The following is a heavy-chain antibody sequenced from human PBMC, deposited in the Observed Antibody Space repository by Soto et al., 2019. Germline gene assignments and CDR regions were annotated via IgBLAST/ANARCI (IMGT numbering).Heavy chain of an antibody. CDR3: VRGRTVNDNDAFDS. Sequence: QVQLVESGGGVVQPGRSLRLSCAASGFTFSSYSMHWVRQAPGKGLEWVAAMSYDENSKYFADSVKGRFTISRDNSKNTLALQMNRLGPEDSAVYYCVRGRTVNDNDAFDSWGQGTLVTVSS. J-gene: IGHJ4*02. V-gene: IGHV3-30-3*01. CDR1: GFTFSSYS. D-gene: IGHD3-16*01. CDR2: MSYDENSK.